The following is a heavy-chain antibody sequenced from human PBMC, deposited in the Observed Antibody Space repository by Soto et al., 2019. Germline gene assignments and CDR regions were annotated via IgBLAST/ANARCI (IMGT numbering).Heavy chain of an antibody. CDR2: INTDGSST. J-gene: IGHJ4*02. Sequence: EVRLVESGGGLVQPGGSLRLSCAVSGFTFSSFWMHWVRQAPGEGLVWVSRINTDGSSTSYADSVKGRFTISRDNAKNTLYLQMNSLRVEDTAVYYCAKRGVDTFGLSYWGQGTLVTVSS. D-gene: IGHD3-10*01. CDR3: AKRGVDTFGLSY. CDR1: GFTFSSFW. V-gene: IGHV3-74*01.